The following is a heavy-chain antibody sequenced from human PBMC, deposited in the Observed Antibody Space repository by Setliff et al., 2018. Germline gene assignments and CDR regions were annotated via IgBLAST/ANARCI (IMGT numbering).Heavy chain of an antibody. V-gene: IGHV1-2*02. Sequence: ASVKVSCKASGYTFTAYYIHWVREAPGQGLEWMGWISPYSGGTNYAQNFQGRVTLTRDTSINTAYMELSRLRSDDAAIFYCATGSYYLKVVYYYYGMDVWGQGTTVTVSS. D-gene: IGHD3-10*01. J-gene: IGHJ6*02. CDR2: ISPYSGGT. CDR1: GYTFTAYY. CDR3: ATGSYYLKVVYYYYGMDV.